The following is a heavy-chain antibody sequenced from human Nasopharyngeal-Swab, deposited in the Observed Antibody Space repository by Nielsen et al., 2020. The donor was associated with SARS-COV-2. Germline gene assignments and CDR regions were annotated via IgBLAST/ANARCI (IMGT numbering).Heavy chain of an antibody. V-gene: IGHV1-24*01. CDR2: FDPEDGET. CDR3: ATGQQWLVQWFDP. D-gene: IGHD6-19*01. J-gene: IGHJ5*02. Sequence: ASVKVSCKVSGYTLTELSMHWVRQAPGKGLEWMGGFDPEDGETTHAQKFQGRVTMTEDTSTDTAYMELSSLRSEDTAVYYCATGQQWLVQWFDPWGQGTLVTVSS. CDR1: GYTLTELS.